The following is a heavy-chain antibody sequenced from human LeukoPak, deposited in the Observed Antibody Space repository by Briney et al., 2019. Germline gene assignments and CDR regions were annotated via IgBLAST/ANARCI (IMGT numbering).Heavy chain of an antibody. CDR1: GYTFTSYG. Sequence: ASVKVSCKASGYTFTSYGISWVRQAPGQGLEWMGWISAYNGNTNYAQKLQGRVTMTTDTSTSTAYMELRSLRSDDTAVYYCAGSAGGYRNVDFDYWGQGTLVTVSS. J-gene: IGHJ4*02. CDR2: ISAYNGNT. D-gene: IGHD4-11*01. V-gene: IGHV1-18*01. CDR3: AGSAGGYRNVDFDY.